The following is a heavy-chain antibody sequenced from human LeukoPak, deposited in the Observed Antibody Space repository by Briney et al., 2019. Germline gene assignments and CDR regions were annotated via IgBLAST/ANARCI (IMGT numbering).Heavy chain of an antibody. J-gene: IGHJ5*02. CDR2: INHSGST. V-gene: IGHV4-34*01. CDR1: GGSFGGYY. D-gene: IGHD3-3*01. Sequence: PSETLSLTCAVYGGSFGGYYWSWIRQPPGKGLEWIGEINHSGSTNYNPSLKSRVTISVDTSKNQFSLKLSSVTAADTAVYYCARASITIFGVVIISRWFDPWGQGTLVTVSS. CDR3: ARASITIFGVVIISRWFDP.